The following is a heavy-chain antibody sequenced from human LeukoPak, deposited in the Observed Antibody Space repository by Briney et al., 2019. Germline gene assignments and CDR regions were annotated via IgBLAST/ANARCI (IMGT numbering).Heavy chain of an antibody. J-gene: IGHJ3*02. V-gene: IGHV3-48*04. Sequence: PGGSLRLSCAASGFTFSSYSMNWVRQAPGKGLEWVSYISSSSTIYYADSVKGRFTISRDNAKNSLYLQMNSLRAEDTAVYYCARDGAAAGTDAFDIWGQGTMVTVSS. D-gene: IGHD6-13*01. CDR1: GFTFSSYS. CDR3: ARDGAAAGTDAFDI. CDR2: ISSSSTI.